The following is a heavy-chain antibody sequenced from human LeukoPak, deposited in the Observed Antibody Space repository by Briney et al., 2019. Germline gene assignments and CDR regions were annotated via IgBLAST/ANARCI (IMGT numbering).Heavy chain of an antibody. D-gene: IGHD3-22*01. CDR3: AKDPYYYDSSGYYPLDY. J-gene: IGHJ4*02. V-gene: IGHV3-23*01. CDR2: ISGSGGST. Sequence: PGGSLRLSCAASGFTFSSYAMSWVRQAPGKGLEWVSAISGSGGSTYYADSVKGRFTISRDNSKNTLYLQMNSLRAEDTAVYYCAKDPYYYDSSGYYPLDYWGQGTLVTVSS. CDR1: GFTFSSYA.